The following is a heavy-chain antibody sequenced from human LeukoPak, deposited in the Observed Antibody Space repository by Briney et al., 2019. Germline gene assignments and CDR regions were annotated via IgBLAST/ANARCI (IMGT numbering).Heavy chain of an antibody. V-gene: IGHV3-30-3*01. J-gene: IGHJ4*02. D-gene: IGHD5-18*01. Sequence: PGRSLRLSCAASGFTFNNYAIHWFRQPPGKGLEWVAVVTYDGNNQYYADSVKGRFTVSRDNSKNTLYLQMNSLSAEDAAVYYCARLIGSVDTAVDYWGQGTLVTVSS. CDR3: ARLIGSVDTAVDY. CDR1: GFTFNNYA. CDR2: VTYDGNNQ.